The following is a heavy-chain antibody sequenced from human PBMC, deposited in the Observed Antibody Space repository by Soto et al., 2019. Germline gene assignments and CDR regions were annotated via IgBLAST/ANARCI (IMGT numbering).Heavy chain of an antibody. V-gene: IGHV2-5*02. CDR3: AHRAGLQGNWNGGYFDF. Sequence: QITLKESGPTRVRPTETLTLTCTYSGFSLSTNGVGLGWIRQSPGKALERLALIFWDDDRHYSPSLINRLIITKETSKNQVVLTMTNMDPVDTAKYYCAHRAGLQGNWNGGYFDFWGQGVLVTVSS. CDR2: IFWDDDR. D-gene: IGHD1-1*01. CDR1: GFSLSTNGVG. J-gene: IGHJ4*02.